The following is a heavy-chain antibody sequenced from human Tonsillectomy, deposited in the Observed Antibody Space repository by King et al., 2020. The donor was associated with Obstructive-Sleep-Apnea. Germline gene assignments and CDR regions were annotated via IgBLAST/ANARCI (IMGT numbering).Heavy chain of an antibody. CDR1: GGSISSSTYY. Sequence: QLQESGPGLVKPSETLSLICAVSGGSISSSTYYWGWIRQPPGKGLEWIGSIHYSGTTYYNPSLKSRVTISVDTFKNHFSLRLTSVTAADTAFYYCARRGMSSIYGFDFWGQGTLVAVSS. J-gene: IGHJ4*02. D-gene: IGHD3-16*01. V-gene: IGHV4-39*02. CDR2: IHYSGTT. CDR3: ARRGMSSIYGFDF.